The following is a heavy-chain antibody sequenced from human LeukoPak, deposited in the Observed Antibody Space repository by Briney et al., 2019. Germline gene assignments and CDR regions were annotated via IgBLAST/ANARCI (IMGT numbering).Heavy chain of an antibody. CDR3: ARDRRVPGTTFGYNWFDP. D-gene: IGHD1-7*01. CDR1: GYTFTGYY. J-gene: IGHJ5*02. V-gene: IGHV1-2*06. Sequence: ASVKVSCKASGYTFTGYYMHWVRQAPGQGLEWMGRINPNSGGTNYAQKFQGRVTMTRDTSISTAYMELSRLRSDDTAVYYRARDRRVPGTTFGYNWFDPWGQGTLVTVSS. CDR2: INPNSGGT.